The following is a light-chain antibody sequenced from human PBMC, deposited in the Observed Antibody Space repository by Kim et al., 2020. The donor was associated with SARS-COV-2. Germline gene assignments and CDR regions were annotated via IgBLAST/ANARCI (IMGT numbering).Light chain of an antibody. Sequence: ASGGDRVTITCRASQSIDSWLAWYQEKPGKAPKVLIYDASTLESGVPSRFSGSGSGTEFTLTISSLQPDDFATYYCQQYRSYPLTFGGGTKVDIK. J-gene: IGKJ4*01. CDR1: QSIDSW. V-gene: IGKV1-5*01. CDR3: QQYRSYPLT. CDR2: DAS.